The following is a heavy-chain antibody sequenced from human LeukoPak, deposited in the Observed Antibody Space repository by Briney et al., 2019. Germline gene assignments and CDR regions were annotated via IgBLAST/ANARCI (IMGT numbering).Heavy chain of an antibody. CDR3: ARDRNFPRDQFDY. Sequence: GGSLRLSCAASGFIFSSYAMSWVRQAPGKGLEWVSYIGGTGDSTNYADSVKGRFTISRDNPKNTLYLQMDSLGAEDTAVYFCARDRNFPRDQFDYWGQGTLVTVSS. V-gene: IGHV3-23*01. CDR2: IGGTGDST. D-gene: IGHD4-11*01. CDR1: GFIFSSYA. J-gene: IGHJ4*02.